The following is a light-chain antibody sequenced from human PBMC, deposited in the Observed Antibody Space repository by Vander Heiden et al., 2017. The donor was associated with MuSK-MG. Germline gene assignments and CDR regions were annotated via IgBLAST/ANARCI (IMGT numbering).Light chain of an antibody. V-gene: IGKV3-15*01. CDR3: QQSSNWPRT. J-gene: IGKJ1*01. CDR2: GAS. CDR1: QTVSIS. Sequence: EIVMTQSPATLSVSPGERGTLSCRASQTVSISLAWYQQKPGQAPRLLISGASTRATGIPARFSGSGSGTEFTLTISSLESEDFAVYYCQQSSNWPRTFGQGTKVEIK.